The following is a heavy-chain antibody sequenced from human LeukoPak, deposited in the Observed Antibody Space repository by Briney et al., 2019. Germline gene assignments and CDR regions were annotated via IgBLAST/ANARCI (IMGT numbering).Heavy chain of an antibody. Sequence: SETLSLPCAVYGGSFSGYYWSWIRHPPGKGLEWIGEINHSGSTNYNPSLKSRVTISVDTSKNQFSLKLSSVTAADTAVYYCARGRRVFYYYYYMDVWGKGTTVTVSS. CDR2: INHSGST. J-gene: IGHJ6*03. CDR3: ARGRRVFYYYYYMDV. V-gene: IGHV4-34*01. CDR1: GGSFSGYY.